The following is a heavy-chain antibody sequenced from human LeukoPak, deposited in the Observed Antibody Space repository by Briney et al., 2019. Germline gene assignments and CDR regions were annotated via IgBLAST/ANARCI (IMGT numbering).Heavy chain of an antibody. D-gene: IGHD5-18*01. J-gene: IGHJ3*02. CDR1: GYNFRNYG. CDR2: ITAGNGNT. V-gene: IGHV1-18*01. Sequence: ASVKVSCKASGYNFRNYGIGWVRQAPRQGLEWMGWITAGNGNTNYTQKVQGRVTMTTDTSTSTAYMELRSLRSDDTAVYFCARDSARGYSYGYNAFDIWGQGTMVTVSS. CDR3: ARDSARGYSYGYNAFDI.